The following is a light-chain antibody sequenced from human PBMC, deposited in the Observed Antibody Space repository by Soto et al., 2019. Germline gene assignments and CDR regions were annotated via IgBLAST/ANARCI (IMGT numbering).Light chain of an antibody. CDR1: QSISSW. CDR3: QQYNSYGT. Sequence: DIQMTQSPSTLSASLGDRVTITCRASQSISSWLAWYQQKPGKAPKLLIYDASSLESGVPSRFSGSGSGKEFTLTISSLQPDDFATYYCQQYNSYGTFGQGTKVEIK. J-gene: IGKJ1*01. V-gene: IGKV1-5*01. CDR2: DAS.